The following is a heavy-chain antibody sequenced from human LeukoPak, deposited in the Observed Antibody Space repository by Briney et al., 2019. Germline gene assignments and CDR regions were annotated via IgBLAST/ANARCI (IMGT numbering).Heavy chain of an antibody. CDR1: GFTFSTYG. V-gene: IGHV3-23*01. CDR3: AKVRWDNSGWYYLDS. D-gene: IGHD6-19*01. Sequence: GGSLRLSCAASGFTFSTYGMTWVRQAPGKGLEWVSGLSGSGGSTYYADSVRGRFIISRDNSKSTLLLQMNSLRAEDTAVYYCAKVRWDNSGWYYLDSWGQGTLVTVSS. CDR2: LSGSGGST. J-gene: IGHJ4*02.